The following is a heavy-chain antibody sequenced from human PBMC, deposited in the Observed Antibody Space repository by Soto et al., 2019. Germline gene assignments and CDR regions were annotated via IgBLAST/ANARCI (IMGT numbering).Heavy chain of an antibody. CDR2: ITRSGDVT. J-gene: IGHJ4*02. V-gene: IGHV3-23*01. CDR1: GFTISGYA. D-gene: IGHD3-22*01. CDR3: TIHHSSGVYHY. Sequence: EVQLLESGGGLVQPGGSPRLSCVVSGFTISGYAMSWVRQAPGKGLDWVSSITRSGDVTYYADSVKGRFTISRDNSRNTLSLQMHGLRAEDTAVYYCTIHHSSGVYHYWGQGTLVTVSS.